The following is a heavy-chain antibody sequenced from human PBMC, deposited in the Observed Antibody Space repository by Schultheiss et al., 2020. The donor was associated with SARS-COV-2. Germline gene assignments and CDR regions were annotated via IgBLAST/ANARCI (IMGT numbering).Heavy chain of an antibody. J-gene: IGHJ4*02. Sequence: GGSLRLSCAASGFTFSSYAMSWVRQAPGKGLEWVSAISGSGGSTYYADSVKGRFTISRDNSKNTLYLQMNSLRAEDTAVYYCARDLGYSYGYGEDYWGQGTLVTGSS. D-gene: IGHD5-18*01. CDR1: GFTFSSYA. CDR2: ISGSGGST. CDR3: ARDLGYSYGYGEDY. V-gene: IGHV3-23*01.